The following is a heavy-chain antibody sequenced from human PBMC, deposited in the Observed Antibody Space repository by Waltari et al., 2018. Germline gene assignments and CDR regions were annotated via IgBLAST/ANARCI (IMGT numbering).Heavy chain of an antibody. V-gene: IGHV4-4*02. CDR1: GDSMISYYF. J-gene: IGHJ4*02. CDR2: VNRGGGT. Sequence: QLQLQESGPGLVKPSGTLSLTCVVSGDSMISYYFWVWVRQSPGKGLEWIGQVNRGGGTIDSPPFASRVTMSLGTSINHFSVDMHSATAADTAVYYWARDRGGGLYLDSWGRGILVSVSP. D-gene: IGHD5-12*01. CDR3: ARDRGGGLYLDS.